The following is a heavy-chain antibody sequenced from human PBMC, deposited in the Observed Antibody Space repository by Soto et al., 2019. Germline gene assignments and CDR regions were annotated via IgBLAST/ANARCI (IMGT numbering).Heavy chain of an antibody. CDR3: AKGLKEGYDFWSGSLSYYYYGMDV. J-gene: IGHJ6*02. CDR1: GFTFSTYA. Sequence: GGSLRLSWVASGFTFSTYAMDWVRQAPGKGLEWVCVIMGSGGSAYYADSVKGRFTISRDNSKNTLYLQMNSLRAEDTAVYYCAKGLKEGYDFWSGSLSYYYYGMDVWGQGTTVTVSS. V-gene: IGHV3-23*01. CDR2: IMGSGGSA. D-gene: IGHD3-3*01.